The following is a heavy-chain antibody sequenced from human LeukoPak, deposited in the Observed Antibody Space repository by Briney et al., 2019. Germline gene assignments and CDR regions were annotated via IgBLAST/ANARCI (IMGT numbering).Heavy chain of an antibody. CDR2: ITGASGTT. CDR3: AVYCSGGCYSGLV. Sequence: GGSLRLSCADSGFTFSSYAMTWVRQTPGKGLEWVSTITGASGTTYYADSVKGRFTISRDNSKNTLYLQMNTLRAEDTAVYYCAVYCSGGCYSGLVWDQGTLVTASS. V-gene: IGHV3-23*01. D-gene: IGHD2-21*02. CDR1: GFTFSSYA. J-gene: IGHJ4*02.